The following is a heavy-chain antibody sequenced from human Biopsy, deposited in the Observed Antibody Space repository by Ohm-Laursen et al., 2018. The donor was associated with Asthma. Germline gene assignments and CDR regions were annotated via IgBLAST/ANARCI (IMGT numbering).Heavy chain of an antibody. CDR2: INSVFGTT. CDR1: GGTFNTYV. Sequence: SVKVSCKSLGGTFNTYVIGWVRQAPGQGLEWMGGINSVFGTTTYSQKFQDRVTITADDSTSTVYMELSSLRSEDTAVYYCARKAGSCISRTCYSLDFWGQGTLVTVSS. V-gene: IGHV1-69*13. J-gene: IGHJ4*02. CDR3: ARKAGSCISRTCYSLDF. D-gene: IGHD2-2*01.